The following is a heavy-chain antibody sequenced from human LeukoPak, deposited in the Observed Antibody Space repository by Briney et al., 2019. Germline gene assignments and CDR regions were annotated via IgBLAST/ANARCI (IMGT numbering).Heavy chain of an antibody. CDR2: FYYSVST. D-gene: IGHD4-17*01. CDR1: GGSVSSGRYY. V-gene: IGHV4-39*07. Sequence: PSETLSLTCTVSGGSVSSGRYYWGWVRQPPGKGLDWIGSFYYSVSTYYNPSLKSRVTISVDTSKNQFSLKLSSVTAADTAVYYCARPNERSFNDYGDYVADAFDIWGQGTMVTVSS. J-gene: IGHJ3*02. CDR3: ARPNERSFNDYGDYVADAFDI.